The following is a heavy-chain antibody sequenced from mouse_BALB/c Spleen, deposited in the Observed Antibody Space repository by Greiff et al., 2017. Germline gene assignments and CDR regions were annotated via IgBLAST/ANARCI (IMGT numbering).Heavy chain of an antibody. CDR3: ARQVNAMDY. CDR2: IDPSDSET. Sequence: VQLQQPGAELVKPGAPVKLSCKASGYTFTSYWMNWVKQRPGRGLEWIGRIDPSDSETHYNQKFKDKATLTVDKSSSTAYIQLSSLTSEDSAVYYCARQVNAMDYWGQGTSVTVSS. V-gene: IGHV1-69*02. J-gene: IGHJ4*01. CDR1: GYTFTSYW.